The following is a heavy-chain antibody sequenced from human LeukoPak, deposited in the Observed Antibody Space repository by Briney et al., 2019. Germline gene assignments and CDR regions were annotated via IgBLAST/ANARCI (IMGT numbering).Heavy chain of an antibody. J-gene: IGHJ6*03. V-gene: IGHV4-61*02. CDR3: TRVGGYYYYMDV. CDR2: IYTSGST. CDR1: GGSISSGSYY. Sequence: PSETLSLTCTVSGGSISSGSYYWSWIRQPAGKGLEWIGRIYTSGSTNYNPSLKSRVTISVDTSKNQFSLKLSSVTAADTAVYYCTRVGGYYYYMDVWGIGTTVTVSS. D-gene: IGHD2-15*01.